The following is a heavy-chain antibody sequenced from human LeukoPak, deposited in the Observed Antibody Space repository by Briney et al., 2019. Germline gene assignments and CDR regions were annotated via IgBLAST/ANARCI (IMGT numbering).Heavy chain of an antibody. D-gene: IGHD6-19*01. CDR2: LDSGGNT. Sequence: GGSLRLSCAASGFTVSSNYMTWVRQAPGKGLEWVSSLDSGGNTYYADSVKGRFSLSRGNSKNTLYLQMTSLRAEDTAVYYCARLRYSSGPLGFWGQGTLVTVSS. CDR3: ARLRYSSGPLGF. CDR1: GFTVSSNY. V-gene: IGHV3-66*01. J-gene: IGHJ4*02.